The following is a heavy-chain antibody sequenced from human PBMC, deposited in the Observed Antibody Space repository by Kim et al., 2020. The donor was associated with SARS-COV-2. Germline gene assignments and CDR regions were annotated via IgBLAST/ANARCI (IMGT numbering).Heavy chain of an antibody. V-gene: IGHV4-59*01. CDR2: IYYSGST. D-gene: IGHD3-16*01. J-gene: IGHJ4*02. CDR1: GDSISSYY. Sequence: SETLSLTCTVSGDSISSYYWSWIRQPPGKGLEWIGYIYYSGSTNYNPSLKSRVTISVDTSKNQFSLKLSSVTAADTAVYYCARGPPFYDYVWGLASGYFDYWGQGTLVTVSS. CDR3: ARGPPFYDYVWGLASGYFDY.